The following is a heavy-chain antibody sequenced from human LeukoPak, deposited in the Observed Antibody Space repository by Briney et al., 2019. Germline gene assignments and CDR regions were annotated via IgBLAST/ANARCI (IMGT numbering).Heavy chain of an antibody. CDR3: ARRGYSYGYNYFDY. D-gene: IGHD5-18*01. CDR1: GGSFSGYY. J-gene: IGHJ4*02. V-gene: IGHV4-34*01. CDR2: INHSGST. Sequence: SETLSLTCAVYGGSFSGYYWSWIRQPPGKGLEWIGEINHSGSTNYNPSLKSRVTISVDTSKNQFSLKLSSVTAADTAVYYCARRGYSYGYNYFDYWGQRTLVTVSS.